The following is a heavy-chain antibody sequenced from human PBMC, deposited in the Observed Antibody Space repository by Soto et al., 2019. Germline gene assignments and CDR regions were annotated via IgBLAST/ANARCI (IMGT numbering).Heavy chain of an antibody. CDR2: ISYDGSNK. Sequence: AGGSLRLSCAASGFTFSSYGMHWVRQAPGKGLEWVVVISYDGSNKYYADSVKGRFTISRDNSKNTLYLQMNSLRAEDTAVYYHAKDKSMRFLEWFPDAFDIWGQGTMVTVSS. D-gene: IGHD3-3*01. CDR3: AKDKSMRFLEWFPDAFDI. CDR1: GFTFSSYG. J-gene: IGHJ3*02. V-gene: IGHV3-30*18.